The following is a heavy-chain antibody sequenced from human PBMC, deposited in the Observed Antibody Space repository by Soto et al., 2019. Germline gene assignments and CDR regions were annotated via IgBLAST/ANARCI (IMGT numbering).Heavy chain of an antibody. CDR1: GFTFSSYG. J-gene: IGHJ4*02. Sequence: QVQLVESGGGVVQPGRSLRLSCAASGFTFSSYGMHWVRQAPGKGLECVAVISYDGSNKYYADSVKGRFTISRDNSKNTLYLQMNSLRAEDTAVYYCAKDGLRFLEWLLETYFDYWGQGTLVTVSS. D-gene: IGHD3-3*01. CDR2: ISYDGSNK. V-gene: IGHV3-30*18. CDR3: AKDGLRFLEWLLETYFDY.